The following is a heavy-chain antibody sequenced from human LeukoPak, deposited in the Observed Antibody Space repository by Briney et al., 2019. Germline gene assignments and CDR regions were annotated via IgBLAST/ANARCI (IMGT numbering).Heavy chain of an antibody. V-gene: IGHV3-30*04. CDR2: ISYDGSNK. CDR1: GFTFSSYA. CDR3: ARDDIQLWLPGGPEAFDY. Sequence: PGGSLRLSCAASGFTFSSYAMHWVRQAPGKGLEWVAVISYDGSNKYYADSVKGRFTISRDNSKNTLYLQMNSLRAEDTPVYYCARDDIQLWLPGGPEAFDYWGQGTLVTVSS. D-gene: IGHD5-18*01. J-gene: IGHJ4*02.